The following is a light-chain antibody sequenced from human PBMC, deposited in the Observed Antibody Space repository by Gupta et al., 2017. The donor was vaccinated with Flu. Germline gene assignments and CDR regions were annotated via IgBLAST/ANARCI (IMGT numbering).Light chain of an antibody. CDR1: SSDVGGYNY. CDR3: RLHSSSSTVV. V-gene: IGLV2-14*01. J-gene: IGLJ2*01. Sequence: QSALTQPASVSGSPGQSITISCTGSSSDVGGYNYVSWYQKHPGKAPKGMIYDVSNRPSGVSNRCSGAKSGNNASLHRSGTQAEDESYEYCRLHSSSSTVVFGGGTKLTVL. CDR2: DVS.